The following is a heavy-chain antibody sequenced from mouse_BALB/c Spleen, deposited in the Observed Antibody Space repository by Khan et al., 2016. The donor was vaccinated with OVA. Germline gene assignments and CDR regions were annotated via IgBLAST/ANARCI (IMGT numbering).Heavy chain of an antibody. V-gene: IGHV1-4*01. CDR2: IIPSSDYT. CDR1: GYTFTTYT. J-gene: IGHJ3*01. D-gene: IGHD2-14*01. CDR3: AREGAYYRSDGWFAY. Sequence: QIQLVQSGAELARPGASVQMSCKTSGYTFTTYTMHWVKQRPGQGLEWIGYIIPSSDYTNYNQKFKDKATLTADKSSSTAYMHLSSLPSEDSAVYYCAREGAYYRSDGWFAYWGQGTLVTVSA.